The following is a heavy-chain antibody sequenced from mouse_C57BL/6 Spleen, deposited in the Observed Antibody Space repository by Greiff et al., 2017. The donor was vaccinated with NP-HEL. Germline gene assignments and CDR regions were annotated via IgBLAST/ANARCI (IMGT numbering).Heavy chain of an antibody. CDR2: ISSGGDYI. Sequence: EVQRVESGEGLVKPGGSLKLSCAASGFTFSSYAMSWVRQTPEKRLEWVAYISSGGDYIYYADTVKGRFTISRDNARNTLYLQMSSLKSEDTAMYYCTRQDSNFDYAMDYWGQGTSVTVSS. V-gene: IGHV5-9-1*02. CDR3: TRQDSNFDYAMDY. D-gene: IGHD2-5*01. CDR1: GFTFSSYA. J-gene: IGHJ4*01.